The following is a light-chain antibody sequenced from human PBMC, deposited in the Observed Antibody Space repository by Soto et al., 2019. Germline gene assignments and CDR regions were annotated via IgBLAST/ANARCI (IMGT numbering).Light chain of an antibody. V-gene: IGKV1-5*03. CDR1: QSISVW. CDR2: KAS. Sequence: DFHMTQTPSTVSPSAGEGATTTCRASQSISVWLAWYQQKAGKAPNLLIYKASRLESGVPSRFSGSGSETEFTLTISGLQPGDSATYYCQQYNSYSPTFGQGTKVDIK. J-gene: IGKJ1*01. CDR3: QQYNSYSPT.